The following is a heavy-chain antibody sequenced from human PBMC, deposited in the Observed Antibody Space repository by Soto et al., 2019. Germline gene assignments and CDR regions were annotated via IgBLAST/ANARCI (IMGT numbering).Heavy chain of an antibody. CDR2: ISSNGGST. CDR1: GFTFSSYA. D-gene: IGHD2-21*02. V-gene: IGHV3-64*01. J-gene: IGHJ4*02. Sequence: EVQLVESGGGLVQPGGSLRLSCAASGFTFSSYAMHWVRQAPGKGLEYVSAISSNGGSTYYANSVKGRFIISRDNSKNTLYLQMGILRAEDRAVYYCARAAGDAGRQPPYYFDYWGQGTLVTVSS. CDR3: ARAAGDAGRQPPYYFDY.